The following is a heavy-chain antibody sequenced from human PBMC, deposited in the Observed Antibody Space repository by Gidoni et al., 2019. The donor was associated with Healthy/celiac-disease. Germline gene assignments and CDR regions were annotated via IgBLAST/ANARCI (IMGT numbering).Heavy chain of an antibody. Sequence: APEFTFSDYYMSWIRQAPGKGLEWVSYISSSGSTIYYADSVKGRFTISSDNAKNSLYLQMNSLRAEDTAVYYCARYCGGGSCYAASNNYDYIWGSYRYDAYYFDYWGQGTLVTVSS. CDR2: ISSSGSTI. V-gene: IGHV3-11*01. D-gene: IGHD3-16*02. J-gene: IGHJ4*02. CDR1: EFTFSDYY. CDR3: ARYCGGGSCYAASNNYDYIWGSYRYDAYYFDY.